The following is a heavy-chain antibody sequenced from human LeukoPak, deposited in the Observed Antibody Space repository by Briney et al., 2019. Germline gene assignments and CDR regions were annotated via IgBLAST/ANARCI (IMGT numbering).Heavy chain of an antibody. J-gene: IGHJ4*02. D-gene: IGHD3-10*01. CDR1: GGSISSYC. Sequence: SETLSLTCTVSGGSISSYCWSWIRQPPGRGLEWIGYIYYSGSTNYNPSLKSRVTISVDTSKNQFSLKLSSVTAADTAVYYCARSGIWYFDYWGQGTLVTVSS. CDR3: ARSGIWYFDY. CDR2: IYYSGST. V-gene: IGHV4-59*08.